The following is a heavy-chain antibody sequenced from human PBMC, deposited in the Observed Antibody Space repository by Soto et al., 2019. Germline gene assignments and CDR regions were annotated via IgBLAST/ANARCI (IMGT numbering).Heavy chain of an antibody. J-gene: IGHJ4*02. V-gene: IGHV4-30-4*01. CDR1: GGSISSGDYY. Sequence: KTSETLSLTCTVSGGSISSGDYYWSWIRQPPGKGLEWIGYIYYSGSTYYNPSLKSRVTISVDTSKNQFSLKLSSVTAADTAVYYCASNLWFGELASPYYFDYWGQGTLVTVSS. D-gene: IGHD3-10*01. CDR3: ASNLWFGELASPYYFDY. CDR2: IYYSGST.